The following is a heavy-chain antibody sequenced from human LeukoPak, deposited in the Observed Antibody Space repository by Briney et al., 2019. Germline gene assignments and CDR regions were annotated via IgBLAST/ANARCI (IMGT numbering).Heavy chain of an antibody. CDR3: AKDFFLAPRYTPDY. J-gene: IGHJ4*02. CDR1: GFTFSSYA. CDR2: ISASGGRT. V-gene: IGHV3-23*01. D-gene: IGHD2-2*02. Sequence: GGSLRLSCAASGFTFSSYAMHWVRQAPGKGLEWVSAISASGGRTYYADSVKGRFTISRDNSKDTLYMQMNSLRAEDTAVYYCAKDFFLAPRYTPDYWGQGTLVTVSS.